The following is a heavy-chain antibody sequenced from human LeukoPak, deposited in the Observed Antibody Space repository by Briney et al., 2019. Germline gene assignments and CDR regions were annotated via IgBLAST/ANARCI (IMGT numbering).Heavy chain of an antibody. CDR2: IYHSGST. Sequence: PAETLSLTCTVSGYSISSGYYWGWIRQPPGKGLEWIGSIYHSGSTYYNPSLKSRVTISVDTSKNQFSLKLSSVTAADTAVYYCARGWTFFGAVIPSPAYNWYDPWGQGALVTVSS. CDR1: GYSISSGYY. D-gene: IGHD3-3*01. V-gene: IGHV4-38-2*02. J-gene: IGHJ5*02. CDR3: ARGWTFFGAVIPSPAYNWYDP.